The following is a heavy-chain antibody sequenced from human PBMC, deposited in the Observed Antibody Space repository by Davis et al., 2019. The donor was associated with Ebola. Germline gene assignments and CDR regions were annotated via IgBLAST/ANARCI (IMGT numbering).Heavy chain of an antibody. V-gene: IGHV3-9*01. CDR3: VKGRDYDGAFDM. Sequence: LKISCAASGFTFSVSAIHWVRQVPGKGLDWVSGISWNGGSLGYADSVKGRFTISRDNAKNSLYLQMNSLRPDDTALYYCVKGRDYDGAFDMWGQGTMVIVSS. CDR2: ISWNGGSL. D-gene: IGHD3-3*01. J-gene: IGHJ3*02. CDR1: GFTFSVSA.